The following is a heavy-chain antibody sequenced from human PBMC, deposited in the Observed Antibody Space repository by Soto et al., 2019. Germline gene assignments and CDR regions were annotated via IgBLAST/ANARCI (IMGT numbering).Heavy chain of an antibody. D-gene: IGHD3-10*01. V-gene: IGHV3-73*01. CDR3: TCGSGRSDKFDY. J-gene: IGHJ4*02. CDR1: GFTFSGSA. CDR2: IRSKANSYAT. Sequence: EVQLVESGGGLVQPGWSLKLSCAASGFTFSGSAMHWVRQASGKGLEWVGRIRSKANSYATAYAASVKGRFTISRDDSKNTAYLHMNSLQTADTAVYYCTCGSGRSDKFDYWGQGPLVTVSP.